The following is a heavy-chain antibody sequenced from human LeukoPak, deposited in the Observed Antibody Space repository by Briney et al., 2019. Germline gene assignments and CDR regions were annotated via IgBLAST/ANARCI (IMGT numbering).Heavy chain of an antibody. Sequence: GESLKISCMSSGYNFSNYWIGWVRQMPGKGLEWMAIIYPGDSDTRYGPSFQGQVTISADRSISTAYLQWSSLKASDTAIYYCARVKVVVTTPNYFDFWGQGTLVTVSS. CDR3: ARVKVVVTTPNYFDF. CDR2: IYPGDSDT. V-gene: IGHV5-51*01. J-gene: IGHJ4*02. CDR1: GYNFSNYW. D-gene: IGHD2-21*02.